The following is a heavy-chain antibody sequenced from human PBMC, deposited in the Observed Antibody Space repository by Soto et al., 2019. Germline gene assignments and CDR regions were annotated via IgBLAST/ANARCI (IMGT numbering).Heavy chain of an antibody. J-gene: IGHJ4*02. CDR2: ISGSGGSA. Sequence: QPGGSLRLSCVASGLTFNSYAMSWVRQAPGKGLEWVSAISGSGGSAYYADSVRGRFTISRDNSKNTLFLQMNSLRAEDTALYYCARDPTGTTRNFDCWGQGTPVTVSS. D-gene: IGHD1-7*01. V-gene: IGHV3-23*01. CDR1: GLTFNSYA. CDR3: ARDPTGTTRNFDC.